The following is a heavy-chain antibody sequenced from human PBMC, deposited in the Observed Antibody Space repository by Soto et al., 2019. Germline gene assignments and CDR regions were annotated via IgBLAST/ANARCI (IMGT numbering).Heavy chain of an antibody. CDR3: AKDADIVVVVAATRADFDY. CDR2: ISGSGGST. D-gene: IGHD2-15*01. Sequence: GGSLRLSCAASGFTFSSYAMSWVRQAPGKGLEWVSAISGSGGSTYYADSGKGRFTISRDNSKNTLYLQMNSLRAEDTAVYYCAKDADIVVVVAATRADFDYWGQGTLVTVSS. V-gene: IGHV3-23*01. J-gene: IGHJ4*02. CDR1: GFTFSSYA.